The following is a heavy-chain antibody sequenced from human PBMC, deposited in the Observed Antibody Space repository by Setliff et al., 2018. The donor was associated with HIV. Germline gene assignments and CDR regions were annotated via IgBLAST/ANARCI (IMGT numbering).Heavy chain of an antibody. CDR3: AGESSLAVAEYFQH. J-gene: IGHJ1*01. V-gene: IGHV3-23*01. D-gene: IGHD6-19*01. CDR2: ISGRGGST. Sequence: GGSLRLSCEASGFTFSSYAMSWVRQAPGKGLEWVSAISGRGGSTYYADSGKGRFTIARDESKNKLYLQMNSLRAEDTAVYSCAGESSLAVAEYFQHWGQGTLVTVSS. CDR1: GFTFSSYA.